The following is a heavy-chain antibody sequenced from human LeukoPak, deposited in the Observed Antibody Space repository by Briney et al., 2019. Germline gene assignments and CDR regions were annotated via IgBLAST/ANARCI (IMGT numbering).Heavy chain of an antibody. CDR1: GYTFIAYY. Sequence: ASVKVSCKASGYTFIAYYMHWVRQAPGQGLEWMGWINPNSGGTNYAQKFQGRVTMTRDTSISTAYMDLSRLRSDDTAVYYCARGTGVLVPAATWFGPWGRGTLVTVSS. V-gene: IGHV1-2*02. D-gene: IGHD2-2*01. CDR2: INPNSGGT. J-gene: IGHJ5*02. CDR3: ARGTGVLVPAATWFGP.